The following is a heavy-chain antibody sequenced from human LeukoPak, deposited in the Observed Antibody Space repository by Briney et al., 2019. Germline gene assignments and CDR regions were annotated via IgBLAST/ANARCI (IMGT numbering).Heavy chain of an antibody. Sequence: PSETLSLTCAVYGGSFSGYYWSWIRQPPGKGLEWIGEINHSGSTNYNPSLKRRVTISVDTSTNQSSLKLSSVTAADTAVYYCARGVTAAIFRYNWFDPWGQGTLVTVSS. CDR1: GGSFSGYY. J-gene: IGHJ5*02. CDR2: INHSGST. V-gene: IGHV4-34*01. D-gene: IGHD2-2*01. CDR3: ARGVTAAIFRYNWFDP.